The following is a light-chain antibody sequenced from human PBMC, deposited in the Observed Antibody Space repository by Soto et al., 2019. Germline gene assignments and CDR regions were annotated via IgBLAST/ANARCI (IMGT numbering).Light chain of an antibody. Sequence: QSALTQPASVSGSAGQSITISCTGTSSDVGAYNYVSWYQQYPGKAPKVIIFEVRKRPSGVSNRFSGSKSGDTASLTISGLQAEDEADYYCSSYRSSTNFVFGTGTKVTVL. J-gene: IGLJ1*01. V-gene: IGLV2-14*01. CDR2: EVR. CDR3: SSYRSSTNFV. CDR1: SSDVGAYNY.